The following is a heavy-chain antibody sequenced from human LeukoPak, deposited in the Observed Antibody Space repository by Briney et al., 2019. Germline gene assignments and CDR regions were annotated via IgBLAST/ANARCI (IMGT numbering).Heavy chain of an antibody. J-gene: IGHJ4*02. D-gene: IGHD4-17*01. Sequence: PGGSLRLSCAASGFTFSSYAMHWVRQAPGKGLEWVAVISYDGSNKYYADSVKGRFTISRDNSKNTLYLQMNSLRAEDTAVYYCAKVLDGDPYDYWGQGTLVTVSS. CDR3: AKVLDGDPYDY. CDR1: GFTFSSYA. V-gene: IGHV3-30-3*01. CDR2: ISYDGSNK.